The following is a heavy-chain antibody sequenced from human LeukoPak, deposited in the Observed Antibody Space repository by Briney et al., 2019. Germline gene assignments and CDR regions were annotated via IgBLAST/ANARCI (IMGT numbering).Heavy chain of an antibody. Sequence: GGSLRLSCAASGFSFANAYMSWVRQAPGKGLEWVGRIKNRVAGGTADYSAPVKGRFTISRDDSKNTLYLQMNSLRAEDTAVYYCARASVAATLFRPYVYYGMDVWGQGTTVTVSS. CDR3: ARASVAATLFRPYVYYGMDV. CDR2: IKNRVAGGTA. J-gene: IGHJ6*02. CDR1: GFSFANAY. D-gene: IGHD2-15*01. V-gene: IGHV3-15*01.